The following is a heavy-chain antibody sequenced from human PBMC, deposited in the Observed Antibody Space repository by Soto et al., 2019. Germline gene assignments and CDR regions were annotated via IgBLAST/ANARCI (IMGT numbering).Heavy chain of an antibody. CDR1: GFTFTSSA. CDR2: IVVGSGNT. D-gene: IGHD3-10*01. J-gene: IGHJ6*02. CDR3: AAPAGRFGEQVYYYYGMDV. V-gene: IGHV1-58*01. Sequence: GASVKVSCKASGFTFTSSAVQWVRQARGQRLEWIGWIVVGSGNTNYAQKFRERVTITRDMSTSTAYMELSSLRSEDTAVYYCAAPAGRFGEQVYYYYGMDVWGQGTTVTVSS.